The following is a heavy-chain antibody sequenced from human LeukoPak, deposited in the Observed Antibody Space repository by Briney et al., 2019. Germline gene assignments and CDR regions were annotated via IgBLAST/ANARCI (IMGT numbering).Heavy chain of an antibody. CDR2: ISTSSSTI. CDR1: GFTFSSYS. J-gene: IGHJ3*02. CDR3: ARTNSGNFGAFDI. Sequence: GGSLRLSCAASGFTFSSYSMNWVRQAPGKGLEWVSYISTSSSTIYYADSVKGRFTISRDNAKNSLYLQMHSLRAEDTAVYYCARTNSGNFGAFDIWGQGTMITVSS. D-gene: IGHD2-8*01. V-gene: IGHV3-48*04.